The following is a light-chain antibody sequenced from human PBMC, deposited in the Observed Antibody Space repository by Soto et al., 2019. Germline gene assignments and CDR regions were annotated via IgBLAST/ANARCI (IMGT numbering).Light chain of an antibody. Sequence: EIVLTQAPGTLSLSPGERATLSCRASQSVSSSYLSWYQHKPGQAPRLLIYAASSLQSGVRSRFSGSGSGTDFRSTSLRVQPEEFVLYWCQGANSLRITFGEGTKLDIK. V-gene: IGKV3-20*01. CDR2: AAS. CDR1: QSVSSSY. J-gene: IGKJ3*01. CDR3: QGANSLRIT.